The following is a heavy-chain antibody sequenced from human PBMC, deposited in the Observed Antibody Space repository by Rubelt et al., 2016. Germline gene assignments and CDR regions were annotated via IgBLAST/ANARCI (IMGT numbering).Heavy chain of an antibody. V-gene: IGHV4-39*07. CDR2: MYYSGST. CDR3: ARRDRYFYGVDV. J-gene: IGHJ6*02. Sequence: QLQLQESGPGLVKPSETLSLTCTVSGGSISSSSYYWDWIRQPPGKGLEWIGSMYYSGSTYYNPSLKSRVTIAVDTSKNQFSLRLTSVTAADTAVYYCARRDRYFYGVDVWGQGTTLTVS. CDR1: GGSISSSSYY.